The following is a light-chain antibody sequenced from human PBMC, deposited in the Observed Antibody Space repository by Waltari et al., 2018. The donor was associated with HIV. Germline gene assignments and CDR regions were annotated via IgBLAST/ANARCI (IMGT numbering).Light chain of an antibody. V-gene: IGLV2-23*02. Sequence: SALTQLASVSGSPGQSITIPCPDTSRDVGAYSLVSWYQQHPNNAPKLMIFEVTKRPSGVADRFSGSRSGNTASLTISGLQTEDEGDYYCCSYTGTGIVFGGGTKLTVL. CDR1: SRDVGAYSL. J-gene: IGLJ2*01. CDR2: EVT. CDR3: CSYTGTGIV.